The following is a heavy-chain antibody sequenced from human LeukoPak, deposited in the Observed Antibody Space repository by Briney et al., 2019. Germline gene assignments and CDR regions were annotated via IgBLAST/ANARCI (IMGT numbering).Heavy chain of an antibody. Sequence: GGSLRLSCAASGFDFSVYSMNWVRQAPGKGLEWISYITSDRNTIYYADSVRGRFTISKDNAKKSVYLELSNLRADDTAMYYCARSTEWFADYWGQGTLVTVSS. V-gene: IGHV3-48*01. CDR3: ARSTEWFADY. CDR2: ITSDRNTI. D-gene: IGHD3-3*01. CDR1: GFDFSVYS. J-gene: IGHJ4*02.